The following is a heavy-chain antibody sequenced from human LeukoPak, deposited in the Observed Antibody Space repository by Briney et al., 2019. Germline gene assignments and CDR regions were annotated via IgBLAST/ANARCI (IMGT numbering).Heavy chain of an antibody. J-gene: IGHJ1*01. D-gene: IGHD5-18*01. CDR1: GFNFGSYA. V-gene: IGHV3-23*01. Sequence: PGGSLRLSCAASGFNFGSYAMSWVRQAPGKGLEWVSGVGPTGTQTYYAESVKGRFAISRDNSKNILYLQINTLRAEDTAVYYCAQDRAWIQFWSWGQGTLVTVSS. CDR3: AQDRAWIQFWS. CDR2: VGPTGTQT.